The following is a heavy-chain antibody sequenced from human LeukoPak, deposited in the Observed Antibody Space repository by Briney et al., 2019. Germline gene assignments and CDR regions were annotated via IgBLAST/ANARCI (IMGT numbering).Heavy chain of an antibody. J-gene: IGHJ4*02. CDR2: VNSDRSGT. CDR1: GFTFSSYW. Sequence: GGSLRLSCAASGFTFSSYWMHWVRQAPGKGLVWVSRVNSDRSGTTYADSVKGRFTISRDNAKNTLYLQMNSLRAEDTAVYYCARESKYSGYPFDYWGQGTLVTVSS. V-gene: IGHV3-74*01. CDR3: ARESKYSGYPFDY. D-gene: IGHD5-12*01.